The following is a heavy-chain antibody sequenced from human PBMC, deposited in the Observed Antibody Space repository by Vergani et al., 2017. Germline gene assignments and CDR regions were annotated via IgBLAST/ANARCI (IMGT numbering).Heavy chain of an antibody. CDR2: LTGGGGST. J-gene: IGHJ4*02. Sequence: EVQLLESGGSLKQPGGSVRLSCAASGFTFSTYAMHWVRQAPGKGLEGVSALTGGGGSTYYADSFKGRFISSRDNSKDILYLQMDSLRSEDTALYYCAKYLRGSTDGLPDSWGPGTLVIVSS. CDR3: AKYLRGSTDGLPDS. V-gene: IGHV3-23*01. D-gene: IGHD5-12*01. CDR1: GFTFSTYA.